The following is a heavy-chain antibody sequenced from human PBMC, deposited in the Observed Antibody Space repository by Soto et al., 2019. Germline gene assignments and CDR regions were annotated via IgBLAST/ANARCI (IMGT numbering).Heavy chain of an antibody. J-gene: IGHJ4*02. D-gene: IGHD5-12*01. Sequence: QLQLQESGPGLVKPSETLSLTCTVSGGSISSSSYYWGWIRQPPGKGLEWIGSIYYSGSTYYNPSLKSRVTISVDTSKNQFSLKLSSVTAADTAVYYCARDQWLRGFDYWGQGTLVTVSS. V-gene: IGHV4-39*02. CDR1: GGSISSSSYY. CDR2: IYYSGST. CDR3: ARDQWLRGFDY.